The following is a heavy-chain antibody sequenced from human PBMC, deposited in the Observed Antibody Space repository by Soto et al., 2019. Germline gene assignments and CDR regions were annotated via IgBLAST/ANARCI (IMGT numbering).Heavy chain of an antibody. J-gene: IGHJ6*02. D-gene: IGHD6-13*01. CDR3: ARGYSSSWYRVNYGMDV. V-gene: IGHV4-59*01. Sequence: TLPLTCTVHGGSISSYDWSWIRQPPGMGLEWMGYIYYSGSTNYTPSLKSRVTISVDTSKNQFSLKLSSVTAADTAVYYCARGYSSSWYRVNYGMDVWGQGTTVTVSS. CDR1: GGSISSYD. CDR2: IYYSGST.